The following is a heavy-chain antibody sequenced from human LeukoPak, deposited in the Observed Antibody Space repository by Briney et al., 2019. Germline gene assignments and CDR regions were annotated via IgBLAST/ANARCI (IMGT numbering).Heavy chain of an antibody. D-gene: IGHD6-13*01. J-gene: IGHJ4*02. Sequence: KPSETLSLTCAVYGGSFSGYYWSWIRQPPGKGLEWIGEINHSGSTNYNPSLKSRVTISVDTSKNQFSLKLSSVTAADTAVYYCARRSGSSSWYRYWGQGTLVTVSS. V-gene: IGHV4-34*01. CDR1: GGSFSGYY. CDR3: ARRSGSSSWYRY. CDR2: INHSGST.